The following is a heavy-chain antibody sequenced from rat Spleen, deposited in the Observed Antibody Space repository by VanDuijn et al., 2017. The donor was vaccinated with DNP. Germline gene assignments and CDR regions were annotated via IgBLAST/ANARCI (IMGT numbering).Heavy chain of an antibody. Sequence: EVQLQESGPGLLRPSQSLSLTCSVTGYSITSDYWGWIRKFPGNKMAWIGHISYSGRTTYNPSLKSRISISRDTSKNQFFLQLNSVTTEDTATYYCASYYYDGYYAMDAWGQGTSVTVSS. CDR1: GYSITSDY. V-gene: IGHV3-1*01. D-gene: IGHD1-12*02. CDR2: ISYSGRT. J-gene: IGHJ4*01. CDR3: ASYYYDGYYAMDA.